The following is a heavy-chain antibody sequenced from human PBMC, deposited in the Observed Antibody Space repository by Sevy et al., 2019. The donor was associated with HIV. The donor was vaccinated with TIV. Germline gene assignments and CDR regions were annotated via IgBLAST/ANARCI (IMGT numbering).Heavy chain of an antibody. V-gene: IGHV3-7*03. CDR3: ARDWGYCSGGSCHNWFDP. J-gene: IGHJ5*02. CDR2: IKQDGSEK. D-gene: IGHD2-15*01. CDR1: GFTFSSYW. Sequence: GGSVRLSCAASGFTFSSYWMSWVRQAPGKGLEWVANIKQDGSEKYYVDSVKGRFTISRDNAKNSLYLQMNSLRAEDTAVYYCARDWGYCSGGSCHNWFDPWGQGTLVTVSS.